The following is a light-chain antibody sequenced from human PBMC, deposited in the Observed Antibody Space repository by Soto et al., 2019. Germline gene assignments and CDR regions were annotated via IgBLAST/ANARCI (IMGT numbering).Light chain of an antibody. CDR3: QQRSNWPPIT. J-gene: IGKJ5*01. V-gene: IGKV3-11*01. CDR1: QSVSSY. Sequence: EIVLTHSPATLSLSPEEKTTLSCRASQSVSSYLAWYQQKPGQAPRLLIYDASNRATGIPARFSGSGFGTDFTLPISSLEPEDFAVYYCQQRSNWPPITFGQGTRLEIK. CDR2: DAS.